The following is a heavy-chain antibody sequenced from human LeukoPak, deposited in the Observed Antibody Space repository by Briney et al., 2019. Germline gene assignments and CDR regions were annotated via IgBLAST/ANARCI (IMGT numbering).Heavy chain of an antibody. V-gene: IGHV4-34*01. CDR3: ARGRLRITFGGVIVYRDYYYGMYG. CDR1: GGSFSGPY. Sequence: SETLSLTCAVYGGSFSGPYWTWIRQPPGKGLEWIGEINHSGSTNYNPSLKSRVTISVDTSKNQFSLKLSSVTAADTAVYYCARGRLRITFGGVIVYRDYYYGMYGWGQGTTVTVSS. D-gene: IGHD3-16*02. CDR2: INHSGST. J-gene: IGHJ6*02.